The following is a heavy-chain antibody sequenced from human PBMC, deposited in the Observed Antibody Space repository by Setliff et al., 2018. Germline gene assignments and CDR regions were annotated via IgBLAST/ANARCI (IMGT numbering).Heavy chain of an antibody. V-gene: IGHV3-48*03. CDR1: GFTFGGYE. J-gene: IGHJ4*02. Sequence: GGSLRLSCSASGFTFGGYEMNWVRQAPGKGLEWLSYISDSGTTISYGDSVEGRFTISRDNAKNSLYLLMSSLRAEDTAVYYCARRVGFDYWGQGTLVTVSS. CDR2: ISDSGTTI. D-gene: IGHD1-26*01. CDR3: ARRVGFDY.